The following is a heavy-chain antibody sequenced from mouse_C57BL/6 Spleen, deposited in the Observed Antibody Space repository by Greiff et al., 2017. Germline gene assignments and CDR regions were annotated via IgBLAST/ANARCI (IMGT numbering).Heavy chain of an antibody. Sequence: QVHVKQSGTELVKPGASVKLSCKASGYTFTSYWMHWVKQRPGQGLEWIGNINPSNGGTNYNEKFKSKATLTVDKSSSTAYMQLSSLTSEDSAVYYCARLGDDYDWFAYWGQGTLVTVSA. J-gene: IGHJ3*01. D-gene: IGHD2-4*01. CDR2: INPSNGGT. CDR3: ARLGDDYDWFAY. V-gene: IGHV1-53*01. CDR1: GYTFTSYW.